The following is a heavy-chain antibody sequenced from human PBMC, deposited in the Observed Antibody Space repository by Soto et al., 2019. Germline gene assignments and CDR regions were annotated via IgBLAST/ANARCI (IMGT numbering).Heavy chain of an antibody. D-gene: IGHD6-19*01. CDR3: GRGGAVAGTE. CDR2: INPNSGVT. CDR1: GYTFTAYY. V-gene: IGHV1-2*02. Sequence: QVQLVQSGAEVEKPGASVKVSCKASGYTFTAYYVHWVRQAPGQGLEWMGWINPNSGVTNYAHKFQGRVTMTRDTSISTAYMELSRLRSDDTAVYSCGRGGAVAGTEWGQGTLVTVSS. J-gene: IGHJ4*02.